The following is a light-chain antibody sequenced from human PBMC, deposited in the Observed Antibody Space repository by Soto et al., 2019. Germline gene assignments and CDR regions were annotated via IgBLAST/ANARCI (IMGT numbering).Light chain of an antibody. CDR3: YTWANNIWV. CDR1: SAHVSDI. CDR2: LEGNGKY. J-gene: IGLJ3*02. Sequence: QPVLTQSSSASASLGSSVKLTCTLSSAHVSDIIAWHQQQQGKAPRYLMKLEGNGKYNKGSGVSDRCSGSSSGADRYLTISDLQFEDEDDCYYYTWANNIWVFGGGTKVTVL. V-gene: IGLV4-60*02.